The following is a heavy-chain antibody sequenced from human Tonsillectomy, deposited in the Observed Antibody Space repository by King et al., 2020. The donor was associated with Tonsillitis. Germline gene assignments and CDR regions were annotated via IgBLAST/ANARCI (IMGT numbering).Heavy chain of an antibody. CDR3: ARGERSSSGAFDI. J-gene: IGHJ3*02. D-gene: IGHD6-6*01. CDR1: GFTFSNFS. CDR2: LSLSGSYI. V-gene: IGHV3-21*01. Sequence: VQLVESGGGLVKPGGSLRLSCAASGFTFSNFSMNWVRQAPGKGLEWVSSLSLSGSYIYYAASLKGRFTISRDNAKNSLSLQMNSLRADDTAVYYCARGERSSSGAFDIWGQGTLVTVSS.